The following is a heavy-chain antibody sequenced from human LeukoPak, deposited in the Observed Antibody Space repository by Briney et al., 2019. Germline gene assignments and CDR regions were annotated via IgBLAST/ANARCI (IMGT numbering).Heavy chain of an antibody. V-gene: IGHV1-2*02. CDR1: GYTFTGYY. CDR2: INPNSGST. J-gene: IGHJ4*02. Sequence: GASVKVSCKASGYTFTGYYMHWVRQAPGQGLEWVGWINPNSGSTNYAQKFQGRVTMTRDTSISTAYMELSRLRSDDTAVYYCARVGYGDYPPFDYWGQGTLVTVSS. CDR3: ARVGYGDYPPFDY. D-gene: IGHD4-17*01.